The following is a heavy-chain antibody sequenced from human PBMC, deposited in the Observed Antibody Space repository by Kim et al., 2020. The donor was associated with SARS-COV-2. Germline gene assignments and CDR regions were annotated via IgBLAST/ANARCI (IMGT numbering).Heavy chain of an antibody. J-gene: IGHJ2*01. CDR3: ARAFPYYDILTGEKGYFDL. V-gene: IGHV3-74*01. D-gene: IGHD3-9*01. Sequence: GRFTLSRDKAKNTLYLQMNSLRAEDTAVYYCARAFPYYDILTGEKGYFDLWGRGTLVTVSS.